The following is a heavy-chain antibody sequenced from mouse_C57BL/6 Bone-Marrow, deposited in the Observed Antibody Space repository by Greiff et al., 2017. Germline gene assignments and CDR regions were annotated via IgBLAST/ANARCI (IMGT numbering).Heavy chain of an antibody. J-gene: IGHJ2*01. CDR3: TTELTTVVG. CDR2: IDPENGDT. Sequence: VQLKASGAELVRPGASVKLSCTASGFNIKDDYMHWVKQRPEQGLEWIGWIDPENGDTEYASKFQGKATITADTSSNTAYLQLSSLTSEDTAVYYCTTELTTVVGGGQGTTLTVSS. CDR1: GFNIKDDY. D-gene: IGHD1-1*01. V-gene: IGHV14-4*01.